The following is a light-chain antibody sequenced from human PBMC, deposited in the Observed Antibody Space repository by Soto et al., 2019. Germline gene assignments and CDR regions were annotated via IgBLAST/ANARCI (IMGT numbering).Light chain of an antibody. J-gene: IGKJ2*01. CDR1: QSVSSN. CDR2: GAS. CDR3: QQYNNWPYT. Sequence: EIVMTQSPATLSVSPGERATLSCRASQSVSSNLAWYQQKPGQAPSLLIYGASTRATGIPARFSGSGSGTDFTLTISRLQSEDFAVYYCQQYNNWPYTFGQGTKLEIK. V-gene: IGKV3-15*01.